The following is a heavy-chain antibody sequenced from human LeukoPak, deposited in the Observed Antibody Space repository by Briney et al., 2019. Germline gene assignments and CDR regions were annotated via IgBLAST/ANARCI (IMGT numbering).Heavy chain of an antibody. CDR2: INPNSGGT. V-gene: IGHV1-2*02. D-gene: IGHD2-21*02. Sequence: ASVKVSCKASGYTFTGYYMHWVRQAPGQGLEWMGWINPNSGGTNYAQKFQGRVTMTRDTSISTAYMELSSLRSEDTAVYYCAADLRGYCDGDCLDYWGQGTLVTVSS. J-gene: IGHJ4*02. CDR1: GYTFTGYY. CDR3: AADLRGYCDGDCLDY.